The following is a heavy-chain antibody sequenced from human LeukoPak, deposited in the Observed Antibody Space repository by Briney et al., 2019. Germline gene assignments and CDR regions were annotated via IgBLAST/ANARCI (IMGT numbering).Heavy chain of an antibody. CDR1: GGSISSYY. Sequence: SETLSLTCTVSGGSISSYYWSWIRQPPGKGLEWIGYIYYSGSTNYNPSLKSRVTISVDTSKNQFSLKLSSVTAADTAVYYCARETPEDSSSSGSAFDIWGQGTMVTVSS. J-gene: IGHJ3*02. V-gene: IGHV4-59*01. CDR2: IYYSGST. D-gene: IGHD6-6*01. CDR3: ARETPEDSSSSGSAFDI.